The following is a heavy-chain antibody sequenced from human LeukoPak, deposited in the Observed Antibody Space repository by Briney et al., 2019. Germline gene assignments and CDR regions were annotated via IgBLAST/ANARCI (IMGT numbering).Heavy chain of an antibody. CDR2: IYYSGST. CDR3: ARGGTTIDY. J-gene: IGHJ4*02. Sequence: PSETLSLTCTVSGGSISSYYWSWIRQPPGKGLEWIGYIYYSGSTNYNPSLKSRVTISVDTSKNQFSLKLSSVTAADTAVYHCARGGTTIDYWGQGTLATVSS. D-gene: IGHD4-11*01. V-gene: IGHV4-59*01. CDR1: GGSISSYY.